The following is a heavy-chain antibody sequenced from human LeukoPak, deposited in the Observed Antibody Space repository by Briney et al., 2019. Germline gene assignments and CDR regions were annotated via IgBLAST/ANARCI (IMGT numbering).Heavy chain of an antibody. CDR2: ISYEGGNK. J-gene: IGHJ6*04. CDR3: ARELGGYDSLDV. Sequence: PERSLRLSCAASGFTFSRYGMHWVRQAPGKGLEWVAVISYEGGNKYYADSVKGRFTISRDNSKNTLYLQMNSLRAEDTAVYYCARELGGYDSLDVWGEGTTVTVSS. V-gene: IGHV3-30*03. CDR1: GFTFSRYG. D-gene: IGHD5-12*01.